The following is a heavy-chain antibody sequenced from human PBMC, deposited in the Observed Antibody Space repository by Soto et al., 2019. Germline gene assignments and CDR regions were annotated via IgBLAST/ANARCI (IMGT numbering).Heavy chain of an antibody. CDR1: GYTFTDYY. V-gene: IGHV1-2*02. CDR2: INPNSGGT. J-gene: IGHJ4*02. CDR3: AREYGDYTALTG. Sequence: GASVKVSCKASGYTFTDYYIHWVRQAPGQGLEWMGWINPNSGGTNYAQNLQGRVTMTRDTSISTAYMELSRLRSDDTAVYYCAREYGDYTALTGWGQGTLVTVSS. D-gene: IGHD4-17*01.